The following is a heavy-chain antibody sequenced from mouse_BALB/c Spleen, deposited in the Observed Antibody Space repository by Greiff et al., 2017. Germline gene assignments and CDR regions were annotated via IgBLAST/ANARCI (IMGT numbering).Heavy chain of an antibody. CDR1: GFAFSSYD. J-gene: IGHJ1*01. D-gene: IGHD1-1*01. Sequence: DVHLVESGGGLVKPGGSLKLSCAASGFAFSSYDMSWVRQTPEKRLEWVAYISSGGGSTYYPDTVKGRFTISRDNAKNTLYLQMSSLKSEDTAMYYCARRDGSSYRWYFDVWGAGTTVTVSS. CDR2: ISSGGGST. CDR3: ARRDGSSYRWYFDV. V-gene: IGHV5-12-1*01.